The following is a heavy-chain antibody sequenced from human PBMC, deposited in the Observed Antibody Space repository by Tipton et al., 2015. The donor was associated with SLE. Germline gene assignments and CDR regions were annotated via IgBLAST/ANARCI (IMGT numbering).Heavy chain of an antibody. J-gene: IGHJ5*02. CDR2: IYYSGTT. CDR3: ATHTSSWYLSS. Sequence: LRLSCSVSGGSISRYYCSWIRQPPGKGLEWIGFIYYSGTTNYNPSLGSRVTMSVDTSKNQFSLRLSSVTAADTAVYYCATHTSSWYLSSWGQGTLVTVSS. V-gene: IGHV4-59*08. D-gene: IGHD6-13*01. CDR1: GGSISRYY.